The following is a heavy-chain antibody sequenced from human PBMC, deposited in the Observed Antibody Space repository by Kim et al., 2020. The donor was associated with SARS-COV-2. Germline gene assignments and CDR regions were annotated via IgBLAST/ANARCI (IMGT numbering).Heavy chain of an antibody. CDR1: GGSISSYY. Sequence: SETLSLTCTVSGGSISSYYWSWIRQPPGKGLEWIGYIYYSGSTNYNPSLKSRVTISVDTSKNQFSLKLSSVTAADTAVYYCPLHYYDSSGPAAGGLLSIWGQGTMVTVSS. D-gene: IGHD3-22*01. J-gene: IGHJ3*02. CDR2: IYYSGST. V-gene: IGHV4-59*13. CDR3: PLHYYDSSGPAAGGLLSI.